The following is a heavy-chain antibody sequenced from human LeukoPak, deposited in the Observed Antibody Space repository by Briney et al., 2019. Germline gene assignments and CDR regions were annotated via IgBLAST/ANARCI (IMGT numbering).Heavy chain of an antibody. CDR3: AKLRFGELEPVDY. CDR2: ISGSGGST. CDR1: GFTFSSYA. Sequence: PGGSLRLSCAASGFTFSSYAMSRVRQAPGKGLEWVAAISGSGGSTYYADSVKGRFTISRDNSKNTLYLQMNSLRAEDTAVYYCAKLRFGELEPVDYWGQGTLVTVSS. V-gene: IGHV3-23*01. J-gene: IGHJ4*02. D-gene: IGHD3-10*01.